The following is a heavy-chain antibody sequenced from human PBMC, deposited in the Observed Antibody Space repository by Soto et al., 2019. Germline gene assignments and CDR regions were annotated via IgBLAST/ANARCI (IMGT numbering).Heavy chain of an antibody. CDR2: IYSGGST. J-gene: IGHJ6*03. CDR1: GFTVSSNY. CDR3: ARDNGYPYYYYYMDV. Sequence: GGSLRLSCAASGFTVSSNYMSWVRQAPGKGLEWVSVIYSGGSTYYADSVKGRFTISRDNSKNTLYLQMNSLRAEDTAVYYCARDNGYPYYYYYMDVWGKGTTVTVSS. V-gene: IGHV3-66*01. D-gene: IGHD5-12*01.